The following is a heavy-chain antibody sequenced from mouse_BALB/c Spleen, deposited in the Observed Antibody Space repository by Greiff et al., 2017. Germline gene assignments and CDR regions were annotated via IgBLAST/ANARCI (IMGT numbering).Heavy chain of an antibody. V-gene: IGHV1-69*02. J-gene: IGHJ3*01. Sequence: VQLQQPGAELVRPGASVKLSCKASGYTFTSYWINWVKQRPGQGLEWIGNIYPSDSYTNYNQKFKDKATLTVDKSSSTAYMQLSSPTSEDSAVYYCTRSEAYWGQGTLVTVSA. CDR2: IYPSDSYT. CDR3: TRSEAY. CDR1: GYTFTSYW.